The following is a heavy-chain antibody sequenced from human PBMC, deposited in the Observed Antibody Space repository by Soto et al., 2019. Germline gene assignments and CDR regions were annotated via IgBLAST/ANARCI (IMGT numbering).Heavy chain of an antibody. CDR1: GSTFSSYA. D-gene: IGHD6-13*01. CDR2: ISYDGSNK. V-gene: IGHV3-30-3*01. Sequence: PGGSLRLSCAASGSTFSSYAMHWVRQAPGKGLEWVAVISYDGSNKYYADSVKGRFTISRDNSKNTLCLQMNSLRAEDTAVYYCAGDGGIAAAGDYYGMDVWGQGTTVTVSS. CDR3: AGDGGIAAAGDYYGMDV. J-gene: IGHJ6*02.